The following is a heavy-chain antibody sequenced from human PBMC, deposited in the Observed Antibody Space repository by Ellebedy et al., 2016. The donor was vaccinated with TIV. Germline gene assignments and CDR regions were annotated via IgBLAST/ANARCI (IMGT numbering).Heavy chain of an antibody. D-gene: IGHD3-10*01. CDR1: GFTFDDYA. V-gene: IGHV3-43D*03. Sequence: GGSLRLSXAASGFTFDDYAMHWVRQAPGKGLEWVSLISWDGGSTYYADSVKGRFTISRDNSKNSLYLQMNSLRAEDTALYYCAKDEGYYGSEGYFDYWGQGTLVTVSS. CDR2: ISWDGGST. J-gene: IGHJ4*02. CDR3: AKDEGYYGSEGYFDY.